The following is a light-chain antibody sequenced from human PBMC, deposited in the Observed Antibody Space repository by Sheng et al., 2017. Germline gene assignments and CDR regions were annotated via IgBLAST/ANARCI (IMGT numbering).Light chain of an antibody. J-gene: IGKJ4*01. CDR2: GAS. CDR3: QQYYNWPGT. Sequence: EIVMTQFPATLSVSPGERATLSCRASQSVSSNLAWYQQKPGQAPRLLIYGASTRATGIPARFSGSGSGTEFTLTISSLQSEDFAVYYCQQYYNWPGTFGGGTKVEIK. CDR1: QSVSSN. V-gene: IGKV3-15*01.